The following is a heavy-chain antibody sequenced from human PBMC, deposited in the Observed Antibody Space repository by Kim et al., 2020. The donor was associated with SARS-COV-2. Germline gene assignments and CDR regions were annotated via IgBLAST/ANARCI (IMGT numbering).Heavy chain of an antibody. Sequence: YADCVKGRFAIFRDNAKNSLHLRMDSLRIEDTAFYYCAKGRLISVAGPLDFWGQGTLVTVSS. J-gene: IGHJ4*02. D-gene: IGHD6-19*01. CDR3: AKGRLISVAGPLDF. V-gene: IGHV3-9*01.